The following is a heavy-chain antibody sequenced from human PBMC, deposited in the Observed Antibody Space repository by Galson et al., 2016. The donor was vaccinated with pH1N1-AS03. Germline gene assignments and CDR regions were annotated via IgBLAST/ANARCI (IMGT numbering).Heavy chain of an antibody. Sequence: QSGAEVKKPGESLKISCKTSGYIFTSYWVAWVRHMPGKGLEWMGIIYPGDSDTRYSPSFQGQVTISADRSINTAYLQWSSLMASDTAIYYCARQVRDGYNDYFEYWGQGNLVTVSS. CDR2: IYPGDSDT. D-gene: IGHD5-24*01. J-gene: IGHJ4*02. CDR3: ARQVRDGYNDYFEY. V-gene: IGHV5-51*01. CDR1: GYIFTSYW.